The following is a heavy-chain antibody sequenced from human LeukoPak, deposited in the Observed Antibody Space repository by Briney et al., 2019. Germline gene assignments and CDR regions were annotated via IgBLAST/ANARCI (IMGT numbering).Heavy chain of an antibody. CDR3: ARGSIGDSSGWNPFDY. V-gene: IGHV1-69*04. CDR2: IIPILGIA. D-gene: IGHD6-19*01. J-gene: IGHJ4*02. Sequence: SVKVSCKASGGTFSSYAISWVRQAPGQGLEWMGRIIPILGIANYAQKFQGRVTITADKSTSTAYMELSSLRSEDTAVYYCARGSIGDSSGWNPFDYWGQGTLVTVSS. CDR1: GGTFSSYA.